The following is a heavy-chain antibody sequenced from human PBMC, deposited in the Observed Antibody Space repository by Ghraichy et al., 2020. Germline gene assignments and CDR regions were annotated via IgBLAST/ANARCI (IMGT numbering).Heavy chain of an antibody. CDR3: ARDSSSRLRTSRPDL. Sequence: GGSLRLSCAASGFTFSSYDMNWVRQAPGRGREWISYISSTSSHIYYAHSVKGRFTISRDAGRHSLYLQMNSLRDEDTAVYYCARDSSSRLRTSRPDLWGQGTLVTVSS. D-gene: IGHD1-1*01. CDR2: ISSTSSHI. V-gene: IGHV3-48*02. CDR1: GFTFSSYD. J-gene: IGHJ5*02.